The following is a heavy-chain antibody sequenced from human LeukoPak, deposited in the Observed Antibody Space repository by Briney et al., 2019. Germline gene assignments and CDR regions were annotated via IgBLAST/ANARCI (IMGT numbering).Heavy chain of an antibody. V-gene: IGHV1-8*03. D-gene: IGHD6-19*01. J-gene: IGHJ4*02. CDR3: ARRSGWASFDY. Sequence: ASVKVSCKASGYTFTAHDINWERQATGQGLEWMGWMNPNSGNTGYAQKFQGRVTITRNTSTSTAYMELSSLRSEDTAVYYCARRSGWASFDYWGQGTLVTVSS. CDR1: GYTFTAHD. CDR2: MNPNSGNT.